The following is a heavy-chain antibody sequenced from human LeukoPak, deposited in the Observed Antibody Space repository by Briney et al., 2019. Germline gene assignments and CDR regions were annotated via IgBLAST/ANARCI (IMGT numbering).Heavy chain of an antibody. CDR1: GGSFSGYY. J-gene: IGHJ6*03. CDR2: INHSGST. V-gene: IGHV4-34*01. CDR3: ARVGSSWYYMDYYYYYMDV. Sequence: PSETLSLTCAVYGGSFSGYYWSWIRQPPGKGLEWIGEINHSGSTNYDPSLKNRVTISVDTSKNQFSLKLSSVTAADTAVYYCARVGSSWYYMDYYYYYMDVWGKGTAVTISS. D-gene: IGHD6-13*01.